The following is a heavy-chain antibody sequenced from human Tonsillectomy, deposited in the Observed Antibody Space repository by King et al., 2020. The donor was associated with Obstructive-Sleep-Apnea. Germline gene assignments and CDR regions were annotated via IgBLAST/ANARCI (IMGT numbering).Heavy chain of an antibody. Sequence: QLVQSGAEVKKPVSSVKVSCKASGGTFSSYAISWVRQAPGQGLEWMGGSIPMFGTANYAQKLQGRITITADESTSTAYIELSSLRSEDTAVYYWARDLTSWEGYFDYWGQGTLVTVSS. CDR2: SIPMFGTA. J-gene: IGHJ4*02. D-gene: IGHD2-2*01. CDR1: GGTFSSYA. V-gene: IGHV1-69*01. CDR3: ARDLTSWEGYFDY.